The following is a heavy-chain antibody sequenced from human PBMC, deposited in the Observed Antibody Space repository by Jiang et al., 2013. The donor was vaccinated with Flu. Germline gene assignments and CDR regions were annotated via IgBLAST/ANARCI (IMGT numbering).Heavy chain of an antibody. CDR3: ARAQKYSGFELPYFDH. J-gene: IGHJ4*02. Sequence: GSGLVKPSETLSLTCTVSGGSVTSETYYWVWIRQPPGRGLEWIGSIYYSGSTYYNPSLKSRVTMSVDTSKNQFSLRLTSVTAADTAVYFCARAQKYSGFELPYFDHWAREPWSPPPQ. CDR1: GGSVTSETYY. CDR2: IYYSGST. D-gene: IGHD5-12*01. V-gene: IGHV4-39*07.